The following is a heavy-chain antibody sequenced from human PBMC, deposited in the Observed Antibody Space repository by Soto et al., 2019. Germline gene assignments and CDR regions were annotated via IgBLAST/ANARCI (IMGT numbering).Heavy chain of an antibody. V-gene: IGHV3-30-3*01. CDR1: GFTFSSYA. CDR3: ASVLGDYTNFDY. D-gene: IGHD2-21*01. J-gene: IGHJ4*02. CDR2: ISYDGSNK. Sequence: GWSLRLSCAASGFTFSSYALHWVRQAPGKGLEWVAVISYDGSNKFYADSVKGRFTISRDTSKNTLYLQMNSLRAEDTAVYYCASVLGDYTNFDYWGQGTLVTVSS.